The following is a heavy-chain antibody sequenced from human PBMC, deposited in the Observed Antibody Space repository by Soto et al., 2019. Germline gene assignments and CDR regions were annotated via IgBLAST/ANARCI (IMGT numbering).Heavy chain of an antibody. CDR1: RYTFTNFY. J-gene: IGHJ6*02. CDR3: ARSKVGRPLDV. CDR2: INPSGGST. V-gene: IGHV1-46*01. Sequence: ASVKVSCKASRYTFTNFYIHWLRQAPGQGLEWMGIINPSGGSTTYPQKFQGRVNMTRETSTSTLHMELITLRYEDTAVYYCARSKVGRPLDVWGPGKTVTVSS.